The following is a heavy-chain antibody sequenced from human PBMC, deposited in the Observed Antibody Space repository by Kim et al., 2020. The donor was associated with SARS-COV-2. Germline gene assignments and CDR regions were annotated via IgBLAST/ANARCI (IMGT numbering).Heavy chain of an antibody. CDR3: SRRGGGWYGAVQD. CDR2: IYYSGKT. CDR1: GGSINNTSYY. D-gene: IGHD6-19*01. V-gene: IGHV4-39*01. Sequence: SETLSLTCTVSGGSINNTSYYWGWIRQPPGKGLEWIASIYYSGKTYSNPSLKSRVTISVDASKNQFSLKMSPVTAADTAVYYCSRRGGGWYGAVQDWGQGTRVTVSS. J-gene: IGHJ1*01.